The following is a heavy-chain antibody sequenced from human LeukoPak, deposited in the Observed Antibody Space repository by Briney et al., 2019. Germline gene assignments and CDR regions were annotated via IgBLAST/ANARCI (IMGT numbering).Heavy chain of an antibody. J-gene: IGHJ5*02. V-gene: IGHV4-39*07. CDR3: VVVAATGVMSA. D-gene: IGHD2-15*01. CDR2: IFYSGST. Sequence: SETLSLTCTVSSGSISTSNYYWGWVRQPPGKALEWIGNIFYSGSTYYSPSLKSRVTISVDTSKNQFSLKLSSVTAADTAVYYCVVVAATGVMSAWGQGTLVTVSS. CDR1: SGSISTSNYY.